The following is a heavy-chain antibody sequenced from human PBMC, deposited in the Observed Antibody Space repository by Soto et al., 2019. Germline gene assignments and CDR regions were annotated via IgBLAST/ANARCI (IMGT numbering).Heavy chain of an antibody. CDR3: AKGPTYYYDSSGYYFDY. D-gene: IGHD3-22*01. CDR1: GFTFSSYA. Sequence: GGSLRLSCAASGFTFSSYAMSWVRQAPGKGLEWVSAISGSGGSTYYADSVNGRFTISRDNSKNTLYLQMNSLRAEDTAVYYCAKGPTYYYDSSGYYFDYWGQGTLVTVSS. CDR2: ISGSGGST. V-gene: IGHV3-23*01. J-gene: IGHJ4*02.